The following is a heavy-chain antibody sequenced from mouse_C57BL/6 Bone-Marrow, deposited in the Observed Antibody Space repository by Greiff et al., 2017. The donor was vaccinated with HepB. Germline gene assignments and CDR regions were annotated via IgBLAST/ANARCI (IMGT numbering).Heavy chain of an antibody. Sequence: EVQVVESGGGLVKPGGSLKLSCAASGFTFSSYAMSWVRQTPEKRLEWVATISDGGSYTYYPDNVKGRFTISRDNAKNNLYLQMSHLKSEDTAMYYCARRPYYGSSYAWFAYWGQGTLVTVSA. CDR2: ISDGGSYT. J-gene: IGHJ3*01. D-gene: IGHD1-1*01. CDR3: ARRPYYGSSYAWFAY. V-gene: IGHV5-4*03. CDR1: GFTFSSYA.